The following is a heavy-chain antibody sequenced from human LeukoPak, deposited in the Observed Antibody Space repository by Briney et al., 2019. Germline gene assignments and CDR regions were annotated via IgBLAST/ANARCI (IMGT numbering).Heavy chain of an antibody. CDR3: AKDLPRVRGVIIPSDAFDI. V-gene: IGHV3-30*18. CDR2: ISYDGSNK. CDR1: GFTFSSYG. Sequence: GGSLRLSCSASGFTFSSYGMHWVRQAPGKGLEWVAVISYDGSNKYYADSVKGRFTISRDNSKNTLYLLMNSLRAEDTAVYYCAKDLPRVRGVIIPSDAFDIWGQGTMVTVSS. D-gene: IGHD3-10*01. J-gene: IGHJ3*02.